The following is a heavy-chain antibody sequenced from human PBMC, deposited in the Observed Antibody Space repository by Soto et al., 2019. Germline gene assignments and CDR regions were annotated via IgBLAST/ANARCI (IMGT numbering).Heavy chain of an antibody. V-gene: IGHV4-38-2*01. Sequence: SETLPLTCSVSGYSISIDYYWGLIRQPPGKGLEWIGSISHSGSAYYNPSLKTRVTMSVDTSKNQFSLKLSSVTAADTALYYCARGLSGGFDYWGQGTLVTVSS. CDR3: ARGLSGGFDY. CDR1: GYSISIDYY. CDR2: ISHSGSA. D-gene: IGHD7-27*01. J-gene: IGHJ4*02.